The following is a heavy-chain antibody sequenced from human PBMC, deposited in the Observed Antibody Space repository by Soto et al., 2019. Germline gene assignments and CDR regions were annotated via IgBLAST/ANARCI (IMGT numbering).Heavy chain of an antibody. CDR3: ARQGLPGSGYYYYYGMDV. V-gene: IGHV1-46*01. J-gene: IGHJ6*02. CDR2: INPSGGTT. CDR1: GYTFTNYY. D-gene: IGHD2-15*01. Sequence: ASVKVSCKASGYTFTNYYIYWVRQAPGQGLEWMGIINPSGGTTGYTPKFQGRLTMTRETSTNTVYMELSSLTSEDTAMYYCARQGLPGSGYYYYYGMDVWGQGTTVTVSS.